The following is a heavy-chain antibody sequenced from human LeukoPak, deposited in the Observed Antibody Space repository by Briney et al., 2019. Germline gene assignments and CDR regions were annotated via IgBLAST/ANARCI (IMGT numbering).Heavy chain of an antibody. CDR1: GGSISSFY. J-gene: IGHJ4*02. Sequence: SETLSLTCTVSGGSISSFYWSWIRQSAGKGLEWIGRIHTSGSTNYNPSLKSRVTISVDTSKNHFSLKLTSVTAADTAVYYCARVRGLGVITPYLDSWGQGTLVTVSS. D-gene: IGHD3-16*02. CDR3: ARVRGLGVITPYLDS. CDR2: IHTSGST. V-gene: IGHV4-4*07.